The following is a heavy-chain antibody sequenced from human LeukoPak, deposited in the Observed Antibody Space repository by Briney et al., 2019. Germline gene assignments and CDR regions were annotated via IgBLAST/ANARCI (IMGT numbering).Heavy chain of an antibody. J-gene: IGHJ3*02. Sequence: GASVKVSCKASGYTFTSYYMHWVRQAPGQGLEWMGIINPSGGSTSYAQKFQGRVTITRDTSASTAYMELSSLRSEDMAVYYCARNRGYCSGGSCTLAAFDIWGQGTMVTVSS. D-gene: IGHD2-15*01. CDR2: INPSGGST. CDR1: GYTFTSYY. V-gene: IGHV1-46*01. CDR3: ARNRGYCSGGSCTLAAFDI.